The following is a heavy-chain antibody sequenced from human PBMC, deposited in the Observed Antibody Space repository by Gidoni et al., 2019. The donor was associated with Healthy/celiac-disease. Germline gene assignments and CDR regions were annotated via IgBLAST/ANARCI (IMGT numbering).Heavy chain of an antibody. CDR3: AKGHLYSSSWPTSYLGYYYYYGMDV. V-gene: IGHV3-23*04. CDR1: GFPFSSYA. J-gene: IGHJ6*02. D-gene: IGHD6-13*01. Sequence: EVQLVASGGGLVQPGGSLRLSCAASGFPFSSYAMSWVRQAPGKGLEWVSAISGSGGSTYYADSVKGRFTISRDNSKNTLYLQMNSRRAEDTAVYYCAKGHLYSSSWPTSYLGYYYYYGMDVWGQGTTVTVSS. CDR2: ISGSGGST.